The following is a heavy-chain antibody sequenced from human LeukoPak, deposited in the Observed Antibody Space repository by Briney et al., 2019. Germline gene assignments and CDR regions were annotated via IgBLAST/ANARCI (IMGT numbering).Heavy chain of an antibody. CDR3: ARAKYCSGGSCYSARFDY. D-gene: IGHD2-15*01. V-gene: IGHV3-9*01. J-gene: IGHJ4*02. CDR1: GFTFDDYA. CDR2: ISWNSGSI. Sequence: PGGSLRLSCAASGFTFDDYAMHWVRQAPGKGLEWVSGISWNSGSIGYADSVKGRFTISRDNAKNSLYLQMNSLRAEDTAVYYCARAKYCSGGSCYSARFDYWGQGTLVTVSS.